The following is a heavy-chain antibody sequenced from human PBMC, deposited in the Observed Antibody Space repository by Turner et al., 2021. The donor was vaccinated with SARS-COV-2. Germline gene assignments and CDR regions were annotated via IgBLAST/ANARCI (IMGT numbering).Heavy chain of an antibody. CDR1: GYTFSGYY. CDR3: AKDISSSWYYAFDI. Sequence: QVQLVQSGAEVKKPGASVKVPCKASGYTFSGYYMHWVRQAPGQGLEWMGWINPNSGGTNYAQKFQGRVAMTRDPSISTAYMELSRLRSDDTAVYYCAKDISSSWYYAFDIWGQGTMVTVSS. D-gene: IGHD6-13*01. CDR2: INPNSGGT. J-gene: IGHJ3*02. V-gene: IGHV1-2*02.